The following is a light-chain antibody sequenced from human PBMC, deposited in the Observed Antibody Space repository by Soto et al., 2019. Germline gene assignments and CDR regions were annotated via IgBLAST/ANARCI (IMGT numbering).Light chain of an antibody. CDR1: QSVSNNY. CDR3: QQRSNWPSIT. V-gene: IGKV3D-20*02. J-gene: IGKJ5*01. CDR2: GAS. Sequence: EIVLTQSPGTLSLSPGERATLWCGASQSVSNNYLAWYQQKPGQAPRLLIYGASNRATGIPDRFSGSGSGTDFTLAISSLEPEDFAVYYCQQRSNWPSITFGQGTRLEIK.